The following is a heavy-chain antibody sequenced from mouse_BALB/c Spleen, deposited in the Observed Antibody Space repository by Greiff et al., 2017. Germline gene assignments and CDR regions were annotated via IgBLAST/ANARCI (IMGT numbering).Heavy chain of an antibody. Sequence: EVQLVESGGGLVKPGGSLKLSCAASGFTFSSYAMSWVRQTPEKRLEWVASISSGGSTYYPDSVKGRFTISRDNARNILYLQMSSLRSEDTAMYYCARGYGYDSYYFDYWGQGTTLTVSS. CDR3: ARGYGYDSYYFDY. D-gene: IGHD2-2*01. J-gene: IGHJ2*01. V-gene: IGHV5-6-5*01. CDR1: GFTFSSYA. CDR2: ISSGGST.